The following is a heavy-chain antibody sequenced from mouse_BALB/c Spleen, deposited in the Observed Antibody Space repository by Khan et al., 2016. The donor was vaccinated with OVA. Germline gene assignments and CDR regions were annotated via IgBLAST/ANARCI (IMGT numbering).Heavy chain of an antibody. CDR2: INPRNGGT. D-gene: IGHD3-1*01. J-gene: IGHJ3*01. CDR3: ARRGAARATLWVAY. Sequence: QVQLQQSGAELVKPGASVKLSCKASGYTFTSYYMYWLKQRPGQGLEWIGEINPRNGGTNFNEKFKSKATLTADTSSRTAYMQLSSLTSEDSAVSYWARRGAARATLWVAYWGQGTLVTVSA. CDR1: GYTFTSYY. V-gene: IGHV1S81*02.